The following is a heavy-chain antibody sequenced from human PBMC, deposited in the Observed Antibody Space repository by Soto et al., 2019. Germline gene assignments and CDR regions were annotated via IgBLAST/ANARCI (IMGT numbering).Heavy chain of an antibody. Sequence: QVQLQESGPGLVKPSETLSLTCAVSGDSLSGTYWWSWVRQAPGGGLQWIGEISYSGTTHYDPSRMSRVTISMDKSRSEFSLTLISVTAADSASYYCARHILVTGTRGFDCWGQGILVTVSS. CDR3: ARHILVTGTRGFDC. D-gene: IGHD6-19*01. CDR1: GDSLSGTYW. CDR2: ISYSGTT. J-gene: IGHJ4*02. V-gene: IGHV4-4*02.